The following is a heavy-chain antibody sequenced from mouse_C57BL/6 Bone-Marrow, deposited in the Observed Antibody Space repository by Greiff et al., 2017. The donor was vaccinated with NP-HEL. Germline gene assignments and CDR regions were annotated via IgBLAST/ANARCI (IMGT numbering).Heavy chain of an antibody. D-gene: IGHD1-1*01. Sequence: DVKLVESGGDLVKPGGSLKLSCAASGFTFSSYGMSWVRQTPDKRLEWVATISSGGSYTYYPDSVKGRFTISRDNAKNTLSLQMSSLKSEDTAMYYCARRPYYYGSFFDYWGQGTTLTVSS. J-gene: IGHJ2*01. CDR3: ARRPYYYGSFFDY. CDR1: GFTFSSYG. CDR2: ISSGGSYT. V-gene: IGHV5-6*02.